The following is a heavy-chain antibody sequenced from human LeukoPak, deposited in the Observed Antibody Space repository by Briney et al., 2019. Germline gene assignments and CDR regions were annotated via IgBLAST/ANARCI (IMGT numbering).Heavy chain of an antibody. Sequence: SGGSWRLSCAASGFTFSSYGMHWVGQAPGKGLEWVAVIWYDGSNKYYADSVKGRFTISRDNSKNTLYLQMNSLRAEDTAVYYCAKQQLDTIALDCWGHGILVSVSS. CDR1: GFTFSSYG. CDR3: AKQQLDTIALDC. CDR2: IWYDGSNK. J-gene: IGHJ4*01. D-gene: IGHD6-13*01. V-gene: IGHV3-33*06.